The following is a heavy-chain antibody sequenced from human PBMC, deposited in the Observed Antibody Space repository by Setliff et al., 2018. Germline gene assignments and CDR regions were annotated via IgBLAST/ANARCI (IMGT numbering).Heavy chain of an antibody. CDR3: ARSVHGDYVRLRQNNWLDP. CDR2: INPISGAT. J-gene: IGHJ5*02. V-gene: IGHV1-2*06. D-gene: IGHD4-17*01. Sequence: ASVKVSCKASGYTFTDYYIYWVRQAPGQGLQWMGRINPISGATDYAQKFQGRVTMTRDTSITTAYMELSSLRSDDTAMYYCARSVHGDYVRLRQNNWLDPWVPETLLVTVSS. CDR1: GYTFTDYY.